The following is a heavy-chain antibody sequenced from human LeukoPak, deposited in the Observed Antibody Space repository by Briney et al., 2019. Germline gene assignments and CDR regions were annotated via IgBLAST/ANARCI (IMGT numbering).Heavy chain of an antibody. CDR3: AKAVLMVYAIDYFDY. J-gene: IGHJ4*02. CDR2: ISGSGGST. Sequence: GGSLRLSCAASGFTFSSYAMSWVRQAPGKGLEWVSAISGSGGSTYYADSVKGRFTISRDNSKNTLYLQMNSLRAEDTAVYYCAKAVLMVYAIDYFDYWGQGTLVTVSS. CDR1: GFTFSSYA. V-gene: IGHV3-23*01. D-gene: IGHD2-8*01.